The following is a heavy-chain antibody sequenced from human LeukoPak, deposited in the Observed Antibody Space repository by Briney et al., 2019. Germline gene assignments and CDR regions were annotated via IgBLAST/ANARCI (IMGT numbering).Heavy chain of an antibody. CDR1: GFTFSSYS. CDR3: ARDPHCSGGSCYSDVSWFDP. J-gene: IGHJ5*02. D-gene: IGHD2-15*01. CDR2: ISSSSSYI. Sequence: GGSLRLSCAASGFTFSSYSMNWVRQAPGKGLEWVSSISSSSSYIYYADSVKGRFTISRDNAKNSLYLQMNSLRAEDTAVYYCARDPHCSGGSCYSDVSWFDPWGQGTLVTVSS. V-gene: IGHV3-21*01.